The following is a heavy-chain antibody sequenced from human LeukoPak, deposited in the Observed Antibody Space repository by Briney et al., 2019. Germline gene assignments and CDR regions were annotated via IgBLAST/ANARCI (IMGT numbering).Heavy chain of an antibody. V-gene: IGHV3-30*19. CDR3: ARGTVTSRTWYFDL. D-gene: IGHD4-17*01. Sequence: GGSLRLSCAPSGFTFSNYGMHWVRQAPGKGLEWVAVISYDGSNKFYADSVKGRFTFSRGNSKNTLYLQMNSLRAEETAVYYCARGTVTSRTWYFDLWGRGTLVTVSS. J-gene: IGHJ2*01. CDR1: GFTFSNYG. CDR2: ISYDGSNK.